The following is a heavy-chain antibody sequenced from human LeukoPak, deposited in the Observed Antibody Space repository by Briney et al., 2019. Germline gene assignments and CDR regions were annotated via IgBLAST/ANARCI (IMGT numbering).Heavy chain of an antibody. CDR2: ISGDGGST. CDR1: GFTFDDYA. Sequence: PGGSLRLSCAASGFTFDDYAMHWVRQAPGKGLEWVSLISGDGGSTYYADSVKGRFTISRDNSKNSLYLQMNSLRTEDTALYYRAKDRTPRNLNYDFWSGYYLDVWGKGTTVTVSS. J-gene: IGHJ6*03. D-gene: IGHD3-3*01. V-gene: IGHV3-43*02. CDR3: AKDRTPRNLNYDFWSGYYLDV.